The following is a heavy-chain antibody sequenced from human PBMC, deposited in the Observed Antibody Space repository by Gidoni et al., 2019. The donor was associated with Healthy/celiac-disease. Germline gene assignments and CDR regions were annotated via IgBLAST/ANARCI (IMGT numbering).Heavy chain of an antibody. D-gene: IGHD1-26*01. Sequence: QVQLQESGPGLLKPSHTLSLICAVPGGSIRSGGYYLSWIRQPPGKGLEWIGYIYYSGSTYYNPSLKSRVTISVDTTKNQFSLKLSSVTAADTAVDYCARDVGMGEDYFDYWGQGTLVTVSS. V-gene: IGHV4-31*11. J-gene: IGHJ4*02. CDR3: ARDVGMGEDYFDY. CDR2: IYYSGST. CDR1: GGSIRSGGYY.